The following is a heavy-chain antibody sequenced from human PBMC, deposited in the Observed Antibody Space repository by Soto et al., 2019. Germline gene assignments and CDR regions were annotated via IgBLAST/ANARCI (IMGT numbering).Heavy chain of an antibody. D-gene: IGHD3-3*01. CDR1: GGTFSSYS. CDR3: AIRTSVFGVVAMGGLDV. Sequence: QVQLVQSGAELKKPGSSVRVSCQASGGTFSSYSVNWVRQAPGQGLEWMGGIIPIFPTADHAQRFQGRVTITADKSTNPAYMELSSLRSDDTAVYYDAIRTSVFGVVAMGGLDVWGQGTTVTVSS. CDR2: IIPIFPTA. V-gene: IGHV1-69*14. J-gene: IGHJ6*01.